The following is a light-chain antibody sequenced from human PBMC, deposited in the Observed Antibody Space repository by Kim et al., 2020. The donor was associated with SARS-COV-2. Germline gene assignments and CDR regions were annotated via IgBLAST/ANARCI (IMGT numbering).Light chain of an antibody. Sequence: SSELTQDPAVSVALEQTVRITCQGDSLRSYYATWYQQKPGQAPILVIYGKNNRPSGIPDRFSGSSSGNTASLTITGTQVGDEADYYCNSRDSNDNVVFGG. V-gene: IGLV3-19*01. CDR2: GKN. CDR1: SLRSYY. J-gene: IGLJ2*01. CDR3: NSRDSNDNVV.